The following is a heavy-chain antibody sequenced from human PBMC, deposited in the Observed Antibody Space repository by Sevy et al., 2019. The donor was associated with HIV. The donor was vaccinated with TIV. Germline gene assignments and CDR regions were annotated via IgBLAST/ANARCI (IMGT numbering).Heavy chain of an antibody. CDR2: IHYSGST. D-gene: IGHD3-3*01. V-gene: IGHV4-39*02. J-gene: IGHJ4*02. CDR1: GGSFSTSYY. Sequence: SETLSLTCTVSGGSFSTSYYWGWVRQPPGKGPEWIGCIHYSGSTYYNPSLKSRVSISVDTSKNSFSLKLSSVTAADTAGYYCANMGRGYYFYFELWVQGTLVTVSS. CDR3: ANMGRGYYFYFEL.